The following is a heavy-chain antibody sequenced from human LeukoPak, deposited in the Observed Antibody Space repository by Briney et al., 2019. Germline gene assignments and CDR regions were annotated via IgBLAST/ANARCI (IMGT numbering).Heavy chain of an antibody. D-gene: IGHD1-26*01. CDR3: ARAGENYYDFYY. CDR2: IIPSDGST. V-gene: IGHV1-46*01. J-gene: IGHJ4*02. CDR1: GYSFTRYF. Sequence: GASVKVSCKASGYSFTRYFIHWMRQAPGQGLEWMGIIIPSDGSTSYAQKFQGRVTMTRDTSTSTVYMELSSLRSEDTAVYYCARAGENYYDFYYWGQGTLVTVSS.